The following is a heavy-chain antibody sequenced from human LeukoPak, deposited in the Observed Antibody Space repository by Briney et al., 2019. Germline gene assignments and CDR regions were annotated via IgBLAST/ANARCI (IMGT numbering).Heavy chain of an antibody. CDR3: ATPKKRGESSSGWYDAFDI. D-gene: IGHD6-19*01. Sequence: ASVKVSCKVSGYTLTELSMHWVRQAPGKGLEWMGGFDPEDGETIYAQKFQGRVTMTEDTSTDTAYMELSSLRSEDTAVYYCATPKKRGESSSGWYDAFDIWGQGTMVTVSS. V-gene: IGHV1-24*01. CDR2: FDPEDGET. CDR1: GYTLTELS. J-gene: IGHJ3*02.